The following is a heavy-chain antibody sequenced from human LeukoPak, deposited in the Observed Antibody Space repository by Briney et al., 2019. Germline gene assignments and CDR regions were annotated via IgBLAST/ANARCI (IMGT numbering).Heavy chain of an antibody. V-gene: IGHV3-7*01. Sequence: PGGSLRLSCVASGFTFSNLWMNWVRQAPGRGLEWVANIKPDGSDKYSVGSVKGRFTISRDNAKNSLYLQMNSLRAEDTAVYYCKWVGKWGQGTLVTVSS. CDR2: IKPDGSDK. CDR1: GFTFSNLW. J-gene: IGHJ4*02. CDR3: KWVGK. D-gene: IGHD7-27*01.